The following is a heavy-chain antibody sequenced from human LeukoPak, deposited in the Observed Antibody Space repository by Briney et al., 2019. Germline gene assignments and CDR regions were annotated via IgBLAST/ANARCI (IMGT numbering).Heavy chain of an antibody. V-gene: IGHV4-39*01. D-gene: IGHD6-13*01. CDR2: MSSIGSS. CDR1: GDSISSFTYN. Sequence: PSETLTLTCTVSGDSISSFTYNWGWIRQPPGKGLEWIGNMSSIGSSLYHPSLKSRVTISVDTSRNQFSLKLSSVTAADTAVYYCARQVQTAASFDFWGQGTLVTVSS. J-gene: IGHJ4*02. CDR3: ARQVQTAASFDF.